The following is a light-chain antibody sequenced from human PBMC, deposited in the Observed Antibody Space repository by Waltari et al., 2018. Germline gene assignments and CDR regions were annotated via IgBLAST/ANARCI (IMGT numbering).Light chain of an antibody. CDR3: QQFNSNSWT. Sequence: DIQMTQSPSTLSASVGDRVTITCRASQSVRRWLAWYQQKPGKAPKLLIYQASTLESGVPSRFSGSSSGTQFTLTISSLQPDDFATYYCQQFNSNSWTFGQGTKVEIQ. V-gene: IGKV1-5*03. CDR1: QSVRRW. J-gene: IGKJ1*01. CDR2: QAS.